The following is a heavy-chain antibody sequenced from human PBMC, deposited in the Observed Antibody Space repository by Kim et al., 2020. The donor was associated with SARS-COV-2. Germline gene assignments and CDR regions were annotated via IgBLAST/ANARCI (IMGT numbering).Heavy chain of an antibody. CDR2: NK. Sequence: NKYYPDTVKGQFTISRDNSKNTLYLQMNSLRAEDTAVYYCARDHSGWYLDYWGQGTLVTVSS. J-gene: IGHJ4*02. CDR3: ARDHSGWYLDY. V-gene: IGHV3-30*01. D-gene: IGHD6-19*01.